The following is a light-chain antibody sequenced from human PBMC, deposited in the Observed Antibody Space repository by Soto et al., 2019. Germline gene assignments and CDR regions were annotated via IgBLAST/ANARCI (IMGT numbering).Light chain of an antibody. V-gene: IGLV2-23*01. CDR3: CSYAGTNTFV. CDR2: EGN. J-gene: IGLJ1*01. Sequence: QSALTQPASVSGSPGQSFTISCTGTSSDVGSYHLVSWYQQHPGKAPKLMIYEGNKRPSGVSNRFSGSKSANTASLTISGLQTEDEADYYCCSYAGTNTFVFGTGTKLTVL. CDR1: SSDVGSYHL.